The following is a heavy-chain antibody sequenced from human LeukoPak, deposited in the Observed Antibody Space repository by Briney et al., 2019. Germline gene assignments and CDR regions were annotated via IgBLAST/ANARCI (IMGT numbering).Heavy chain of an antibody. D-gene: IGHD3-9*01. Sequence: ATVNVSCKASRYTFSSYYIYWVRHAPGQELEWMGVINPSTGGTIYAQKFQDRVTMTKDTSASTVYMELTSLRSEDTAVYYCARGTGYGASGFDIWGQGTMVTVSS. J-gene: IGHJ3*02. V-gene: IGHV1-46*01. CDR3: ARGTGYGASGFDI. CDR1: RYTFSSYY. CDR2: INPSTGGT.